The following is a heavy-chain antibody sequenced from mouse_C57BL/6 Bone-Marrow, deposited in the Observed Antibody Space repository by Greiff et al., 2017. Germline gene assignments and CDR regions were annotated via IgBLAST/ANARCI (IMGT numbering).Heavy chain of an antibody. CDR1: GYAFTNYL. J-gene: IGHJ1*03. Sequence: VQLQQSGAELVRPGTSVKVSCKASGYAFTNYLIEWVKQRPGQGLEWIGLINPGSGGTNYNEKFKGKATLTADKSSSTAYMQLSSLTSEDSAVYFCARSAYYYGGYFDVWGTGTTVTVSS. CDR2: INPGSGGT. V-gene: IGHV1-54*01. CDR3: ARSAYYYGGYFDV. D-gene: IGHD1-1*01.